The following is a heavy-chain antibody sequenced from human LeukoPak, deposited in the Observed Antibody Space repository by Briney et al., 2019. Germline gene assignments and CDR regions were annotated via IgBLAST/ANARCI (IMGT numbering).Heavy chain of an antibody. CDR3: ARDLASSGYYWD. CDR2: ISAYNGNT. D-gene: IGHD3-22*01. Sequence: ASVNVSCKASGYTFTTYGISWVRQAPGQGLEWMGWISAYNGNTDYVQKLQGRVTMTTDTSTSTAYMELSSLRSEDTAVYYCARDLASSGYYWDWGQGTLVTVSS. CDR1: GYTFTTYG. J-gene: IGHJ4*02. V-gene: IGHV1-18*01.